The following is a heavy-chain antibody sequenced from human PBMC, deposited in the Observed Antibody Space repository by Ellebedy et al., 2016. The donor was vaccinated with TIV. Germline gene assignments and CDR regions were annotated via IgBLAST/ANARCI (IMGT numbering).Heavy chain of an antibody. CDR3: ARRARNWYFNL. V-gene: IGHV5-51*01. Sequence: GESLKISXKASGYSFTSYWIGWVRQIPGKGLEWMGIVYPDDSDIRYSPSFQGQVTISADKSINTAYLQWNSLKASDTAIYYCARRARNWYFNLWGRGTLVTVS. J-gene: IGHJ2*01. CDR1: GYSFTSYW. CDR2: VYPDDSDI.